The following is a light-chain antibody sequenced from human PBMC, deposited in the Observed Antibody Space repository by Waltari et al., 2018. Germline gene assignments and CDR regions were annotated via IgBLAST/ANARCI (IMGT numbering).Light chain of an antibody. V-gene: IGKV1-5*01. CDR1: QSIQNW. CDR3: QHYASTPFS. J-gene: IGKJ2*03. CDR2: LAS. Sequence: DIQMTQSPSSLSASVGDTVTITCRASQSIQNWLAWYQQKPGKAPSLLIFLASSLENGVPSRFMGSGSGTEFYLTITSLRPEDFATYYCQHYASTPFSFGQGTRVEI.